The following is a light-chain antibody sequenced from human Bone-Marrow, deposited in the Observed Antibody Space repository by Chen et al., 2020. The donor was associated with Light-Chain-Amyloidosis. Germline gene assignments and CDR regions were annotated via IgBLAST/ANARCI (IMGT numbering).Light chain of an antibody. CDR1: DLPTKY. V-gene: IGLV3-25*03. CDR2: RDT. CDR3: QSADSSGTYEVI. Sequence: SYVLTPPPSLSVSPGQTPRITCSGDDLPTKYAYWYQQKPGHAPVLVIHRDTERPSGISERFYGSSSGTTATLTISGVQAEDEADYNCQSADSSGTYEVIFGGGTKLTVL. J-gene: IGLJ2*01.